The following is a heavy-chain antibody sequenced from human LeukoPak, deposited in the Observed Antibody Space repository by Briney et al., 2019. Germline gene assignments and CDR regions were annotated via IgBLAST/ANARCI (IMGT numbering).Heavy chain of an antibody. J-gene: IGHJ4*02. Sequence: GGSLRLSCAASGFTFSSYAMSWVRQAPGKGLEWVSALSGSGGSTYYADSVKGRFTISRDNSKNTLYLQMNSLRAEDTAVYYCAKVLLGYCSSTSCYTTYYFDYWGQGTLVTVSS. V-gene: IGHV3-23*01. CDR1: GFTFSSYA. CDR2: LSGSGGST. D-gene: IGHD2-2*02. CDR3: AKVLLGYCSSTSCYTTYYFDY.